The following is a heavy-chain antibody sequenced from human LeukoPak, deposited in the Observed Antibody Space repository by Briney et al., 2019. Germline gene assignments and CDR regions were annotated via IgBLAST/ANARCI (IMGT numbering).Heavy chain of an antibody. CDR2: IWSDESNK. Sequence: PGGSLRLSCAASGFTSSNYAMGWVRQAPGKGLEWVAVIWSDESNKYYADSVKGRFTISRDNFKNTLYLHMNRLRAEDTTVYYCAGGVVGATTGWYFDLWGRGTLVTVSS. D-gene: IGHD1-26*01. CDR1: GFTSSNYA. CDR3: AGGVVGATTGWYFDL. J-gene: IGHJ2*01. V-gene: IGHV3-33*08.